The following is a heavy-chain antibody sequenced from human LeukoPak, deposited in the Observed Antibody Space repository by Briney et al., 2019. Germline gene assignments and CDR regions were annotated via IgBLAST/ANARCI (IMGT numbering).Heavy chain of an antibody. V-gene: IGHV4-59*08. Sequence: SETLSLTCTVSGGSISSYYWSWIRQPPGKGLEWIGYIYYSGSTNYNPSLKSRVSISVDTSENQLSLQLSSVTAADTAVYYCARHSYSGSLTYFDFWGQGTLVTVSS. D-gene: IGHD1-26*01. CDR3: ARHSYSGSLTYFDF. CDR1: GGSISSYY. CDR2: IYYSGST. J-gene: IGHJ4*02.